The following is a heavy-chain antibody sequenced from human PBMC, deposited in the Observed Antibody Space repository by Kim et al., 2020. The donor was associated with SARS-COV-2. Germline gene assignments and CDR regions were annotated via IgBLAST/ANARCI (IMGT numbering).Heavy chain of an antibody. D-gene: IGHD6-13*01. Sequence: GGSLRLSCAASGFTFSSYAMSWVRQAPGKGLEWVSVIYSGGSSTYYADSVKGRFTISRDNSKNTLYLQMNSLRAEDTAVYYCAKEENSSAAAGTRYYGMDVWGQGTTVTVSS. V-gene: IGHV3-23*03. J-gene: IGHJ6*02. CDR3: AKEENSSAAAGTRYYGMDV. CDR2: IYSGGSST. CDR1: GFTFSSYA.